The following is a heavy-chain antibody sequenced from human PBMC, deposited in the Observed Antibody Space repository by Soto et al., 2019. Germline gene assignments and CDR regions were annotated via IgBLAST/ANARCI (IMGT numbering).Heavy chain of an antibody. J-gene: IGHJ5*02. V-gene: IGHV4-31*03. CDR1: GGSISSGGYY. CDR3: ARAVVVVSNWFDP. Sequence: QVQLQESGPGLVKPSQTLSLTCTVSGGSISSGGYYWSWIRQHPGKGLEWIGYIYYSGSTYYNPSLKSRVTISVDTSKNQFSMKLSSVTAADTAVYYCARAVVVVSNWFDPWGQGTLVTVSS. D-gene: IGHD2-15*01. CDR2: IYYSGST.